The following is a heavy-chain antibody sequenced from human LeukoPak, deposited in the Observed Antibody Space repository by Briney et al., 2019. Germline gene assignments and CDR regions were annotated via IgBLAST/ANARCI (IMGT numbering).Heavy chain of an antibody. Sequence: PGGSLRLSCAASGFIFSNYWMSWIRQAPGKGLKWVANIKQDGSGKYYVDSVKGRFTISRDNAKNSLYLQMNSLRAEDTAVYYCAREDTGTFDYWGQGTLVTVSS. V-gene: IGHV3-7*04. CDR3: AREDTGTFDY. J-gene: IGHJ4*02. D-gene: IGHD1-1*01. CDR2: IKQDGSGK. CDR1: GFIFSNYW.